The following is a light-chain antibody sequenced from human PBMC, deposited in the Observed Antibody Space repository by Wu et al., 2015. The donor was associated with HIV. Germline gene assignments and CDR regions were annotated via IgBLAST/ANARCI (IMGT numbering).Light chain of an antibody. CDR3: QQYGRYPIT. Sequence: EIVLTQSPATLSLSPGESATLSCRASQSVDYNYLAWYQQKPGPPPRLLIHNSSKRATGIPDRFSGGGSGTDFTLTIGRLAPEDSAAYYCQQYGRYPITFAQGTRL. CDR2: NSS. CDR1: QSVDYNY. V-gene: IGKV3D-20*02. J-gene: IGKJ5*01.